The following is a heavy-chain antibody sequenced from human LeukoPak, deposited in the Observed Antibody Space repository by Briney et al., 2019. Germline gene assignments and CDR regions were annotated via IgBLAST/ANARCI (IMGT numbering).Heavy chain of an antibody. J-gene: IGHJ4*02. CDR2: ISYDGSNK. CDR3: ARARAVAGPFDY. D-gene: IGHD6-19*01. V-gene: IGHV3-30*03. CDR1: GFIFSTYG. Sequence: PGRSLRLSCAASGFIFSTYGMHWVRQAPGKGLEWVAVISYDGSNKYYADSVKGRFTISRDNSKNTLYLQMNSLRAEDTAVYYCARARAVAGPFDYWGQGTLVTVSS.